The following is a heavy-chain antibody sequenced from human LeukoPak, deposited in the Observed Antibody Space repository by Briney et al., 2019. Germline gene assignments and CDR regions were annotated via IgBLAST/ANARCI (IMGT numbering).Heavy chain of an antibody. V-gene: IGHV4-4*07. CDR1: GGSISSYY. D-gene: IGHD2-2*01. CDR2: IYTSGST. J-gene: IGHJ5*02. CDR3: AREGDIVVVPAGEMLGDGYNWFDP. Sequence: SETLSLTCTVSGGSISSYYWSWIRQPAGKGLEWIGRIYTSGSTNYNPSLKSRVTISVDTSKNQFSLKLSSVTAADTAVYYCAREGDIVVVPAGEMLGDGYNWFDPWGQGTLVTVSS.